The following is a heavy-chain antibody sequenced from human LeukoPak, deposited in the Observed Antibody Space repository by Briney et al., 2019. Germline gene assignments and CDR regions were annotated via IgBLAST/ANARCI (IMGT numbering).Heavy chain of an antibody. D-gene: IGHD5-12*01. CDR1: GCTFSSYA. Sequence: GSSVKVSCKASGCTFSSYAISWVRQAPGQGLEWMGRIIPILGIANYAQKFQGRVTITADKSTSTAYMELSSLRSEDTAVYYCARDDIVATIGAFDIWGQGTMVTVSS. V-gene: IGHV1-69*04. J-gene: IGHJ3*02. CDR3: ARDDIVATIGAFDI. CDR2: IIPILGIA.